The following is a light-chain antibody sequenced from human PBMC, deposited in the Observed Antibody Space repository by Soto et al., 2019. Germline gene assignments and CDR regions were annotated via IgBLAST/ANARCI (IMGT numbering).Light chain of an antibody. V-gene: IGKV3-20*01. J-gene: IGKJ2*02. CDR2: GAS. CDR1: QSVSSSF. Sequence: EIVLTQSPGTLSLSPGERATLSCRASQSVSSSFLAWYQQKAGQAPRLLIYGASSRATGIPDRFSGSGSGTDFTLTISRLEPEDCAVYYCQQYGSSPPGTFGQGTKLEIK. CDR3: QQYGSSPPGT.